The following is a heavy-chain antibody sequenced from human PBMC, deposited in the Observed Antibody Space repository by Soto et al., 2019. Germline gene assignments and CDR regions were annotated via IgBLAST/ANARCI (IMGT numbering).Heavy chain of an antibody. CDR1: GFTFSTYG. J-gene: IGHJ3*02. D-gene: IGHD2-15*01. Sequence: PGGSLRLSCAASGFTFSTYGMHWVRQAPGKGLEWVALIWFDGSDKYYANSVKGRFTISRDNSKNTLYLQMSSLRAEDTAVYYCARLYCKGSSCYSVGAFDIRGQGTVVTVSS. V-gene: IGHV3-33*01. CDR2: IWFDGSDK. CDR3: ARLYCKGSSCYSVGAFDI.